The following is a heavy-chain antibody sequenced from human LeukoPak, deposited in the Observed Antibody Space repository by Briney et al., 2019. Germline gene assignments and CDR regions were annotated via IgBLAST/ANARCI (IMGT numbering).Heavy chain of an antibody. CDR2: INPNSGGT. J-gene: IGHJ6*02. CDR3: ARGPIQLWQPLGLGMDV. V-gene: IGHV1-2*06. Sequence: EASVKVSCKASGYTFTGYYMHWVRQAPGQGLEWMGRINPNSGGTNYAQKFQGRVTMTRDTSISTAYMELSRLRSDDTAVYYCARGPIQLWQPLGLGMDVWGQGTTVTVSS. D-gene: IGHD5-18*01. CDR1: GYTFTGYY.